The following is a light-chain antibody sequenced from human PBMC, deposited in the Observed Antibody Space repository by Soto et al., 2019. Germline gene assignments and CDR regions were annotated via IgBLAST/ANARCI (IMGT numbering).Light chain of an antibody. CDR2: EVS. J-gene: IGLJ2*01. CDR3: RSSTNSGNLV. V-gene: IGLV2-14*01. Sequence: QSVLTQPASVSGSPGQSVTISCTGTSSDVGGFDFVSWYQKHPGKAPKLVIYEVSLRPSGVSDRFSGSKSANTASLTISGLQAEDDSDDYCRSSTNSGNLVFGGGTKLTVL. CDR1: SSDVGGFDF.